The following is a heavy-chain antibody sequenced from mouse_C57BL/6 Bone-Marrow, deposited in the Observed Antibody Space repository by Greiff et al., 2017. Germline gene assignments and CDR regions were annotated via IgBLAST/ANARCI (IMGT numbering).Heavy chain of an antibody. CDR3: ERYLITTVVHWYFDV. V-gene: IGHV1-55*01. D-gene: IGHD1-1*01. CDR1: GYTFTSYW. J-gene: IGHJ1*03. Sequence: QVQLQQPGAELVKPGASVKMSCKASGYTFTSYWITWVKQRPGQGLEWIGDIYPGSGSTNYNEKFKSKATLTVDTSSSTAYMQLSSLTSEDSAVYYCERYLITTVVHWYFDVWGTGTTVTVSS. CDR2: IYPGSGST.